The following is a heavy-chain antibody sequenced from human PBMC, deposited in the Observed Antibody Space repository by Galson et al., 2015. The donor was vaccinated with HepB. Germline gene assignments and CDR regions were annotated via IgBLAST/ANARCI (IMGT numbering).Heavy chain of an antibody. Sequence: QSGAEVKKPGESLKISCTGSGYSFTSYWIAWVRQMPGKGLEWVGIIYPGDSDTRYSPSFQGQVSISVDKSTSTAYLQWSSLQTSDTAIYYCARLSDCSNRICYSRPLSPMGHWGQGTLVTVSS. J-gene: IGHJ4*02. CDR1: GYSFTSYW. V-gene: IGHV5-51*01. D-gene: IGHD2-8*01. CDR3: ARLSDCSNRICYSRPLSPMGH. CDR2: IYPGDSDT.